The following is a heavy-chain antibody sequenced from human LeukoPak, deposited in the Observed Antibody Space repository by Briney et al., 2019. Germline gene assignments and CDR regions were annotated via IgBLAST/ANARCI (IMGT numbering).Heavy chain of an antibody. Sequence: GGSLRLSCAASGFALSSYVMSWVRQAPGKGLEWVSTITVGGGTYYADSVKGRFTISRDNSKNTLFLQMNTLGAEDTALFYCAKSPAAPYYFDYWGQGTLVTVS. V-gene: IGHV3-23*01. D-gene: IGHD6-13*01. CDR1: GFALSSYV. CDR2: ITVGGGT. CDR3: AKSPAAPYYFDY. J-gene: IGHJ4*02.